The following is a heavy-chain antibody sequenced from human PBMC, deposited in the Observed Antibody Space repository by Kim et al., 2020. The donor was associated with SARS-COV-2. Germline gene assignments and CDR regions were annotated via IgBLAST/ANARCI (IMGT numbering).Heavy chain of an antibody. V-gene: IGHV4-59*01. CDR1: SDSISSYY. J-gene: IGHJ4*02. CDR2: IYYSGST. D-gene: IGHD6-19*01. CDR3: ARSEGRGSWHQFDY. Sequence: SETLSLTCSVSSDSISSYYCSWIRQLPGKGLEWLGYIYYSGSTDYNPSLKSPVTISWDTSKNQFSLDLTSVTNADTAVYYCARSEGRGSWHQFDYWGQG.